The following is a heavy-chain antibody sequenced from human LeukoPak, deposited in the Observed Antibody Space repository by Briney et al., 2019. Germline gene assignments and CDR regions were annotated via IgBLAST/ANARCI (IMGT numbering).Heavy chain of an antibody. J-gene: IGHJ4*02. D-gene: IGHD2-8*01. CDR2: IKQDGSEK. CDR1: GFTFRTYW. Sequence: GGSLRLSCAASGFTFRTYWMSWVRQAPGKGLEWVANIKQDGSEKNYVEAVKGRFTISRDNAKNSVYLQMDSLRVEDTAVYYCAAAPNSKYFDYWGQGNLVTVS. V-gene: IGHV3-7*01. CDR3: AAAPNSKYFDY.